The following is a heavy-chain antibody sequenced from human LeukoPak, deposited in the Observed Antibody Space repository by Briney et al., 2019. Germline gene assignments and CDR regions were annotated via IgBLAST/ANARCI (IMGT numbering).Heavy chain of an antibody. CDR1: GFTFDDYG. D-gene: IGHD3-22*01. V-gene: IGHV3-20*04. Sequence: GGSLRLSCAASGFTFDDYGMSWVRQAPGKGLEWVSGINWNGGSTGYADSVKGRFTISRDNAKNSLYLQMNSLRAEDTALYYCARVLSNKYYDSSGYGYYFDYWGQGTLVTVSS. CDR3: ARVLSNKYYDSSGYGYYFDY. J-gene: IGHJ4*02. CDR2: INWNGGST.